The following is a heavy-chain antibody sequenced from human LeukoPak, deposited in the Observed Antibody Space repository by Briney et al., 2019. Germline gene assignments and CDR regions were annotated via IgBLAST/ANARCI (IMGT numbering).Heavy chain of an antibody. D-gene: IGHD2-2*01. Sequence: ASVNVSCKASGGTFTSYSVSWVRQAPGQGLEWMGRIFPILSMENFAQMFQGRVMLTADKSTSTAYMELSSLRSEDTAVYYCARDLAPNIVIVPPAMRRGAFDSWGQGTLVTVSS. J-gene: IGHJ4*02. V-gene: IGHV1-69*04. CDR3: ARDLAPNIVIVPPAMRRGAFDS. CDR2: IFPILSME. CDR1: GGTFTSYS.